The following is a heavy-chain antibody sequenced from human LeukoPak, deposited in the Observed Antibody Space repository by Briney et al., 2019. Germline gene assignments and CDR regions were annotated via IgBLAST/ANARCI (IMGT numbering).Heavy chain of an antibody. CDR2: IYNSGST. CDR1: GVSISNNY. Sequence: PSETLSLTCTVSGVSISNNYWSWIRQPPGKGLEWIGYIYNSGSTNYNPSLKSRVTISVDTSKNQFSLKLSSVTAADTAVYYCARVGARVGAAGRAAFDIWGQGTMFTVSS. D-gene: IGHD1-26*01. J-gene: IGHJ3*02. CDR3: ARVGARVGAAGRAAFDI. V-gene: IGHV4-59*08.